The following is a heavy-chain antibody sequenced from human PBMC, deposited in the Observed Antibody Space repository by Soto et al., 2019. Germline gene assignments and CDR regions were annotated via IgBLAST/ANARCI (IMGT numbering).Heavy chain of an antibody. CDR2: ISGSGGST. Sequence: GGSLRLSCAASGFTFSSYAMSWVRQAPGKGLEWVSAISGSGGSTYYADSVKGRFTISRDNSKNTLYLQMNSLRAEDTAVYYCAKDFSGPYYYGMDVWGQGTTVTVSS. CDR1: GFTFSSYA. CDR3: AKDFSGPYYYGMDV. D-gene: IGHD6-19*01. J-gene: IGHJ6*02. V-gene: IGHV3-23*01.